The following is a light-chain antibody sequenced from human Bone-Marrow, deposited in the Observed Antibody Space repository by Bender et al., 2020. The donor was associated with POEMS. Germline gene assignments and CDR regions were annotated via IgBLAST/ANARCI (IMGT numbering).Light chain of an antibody. CDR2: EGS. CDR3: QSYDNSLGGWV. Sequence: QSALTQPPSASGSRGQPVTISCTGTSSDVGTDAYVSWYQQHPGKAPKLIIYEGSKRPSGVSNRFSGSKSGNTASLAITGLQAEDEGDYYCQSYDNSLGGWVFGGGTKLTVL. V-gene: IGLV2-8*01. CDR1: SSDVGTDAY. J-gene: IGLJ3*02.